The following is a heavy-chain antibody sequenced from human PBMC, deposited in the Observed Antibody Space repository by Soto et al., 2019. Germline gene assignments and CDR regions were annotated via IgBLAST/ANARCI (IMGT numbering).Heavy chain of an antibody. V-gene: IGHV1-2*04. CDR1: GYTFTGYY. Sequence: ASVKVSCKASGYTFTGYYMHWVRQAPGQGLEWMGWINPNSGGTNYAQKFQGWVTMTRDTSISTAYMELSRLRSDDTAVYYCARGRIVATTHYYYYYGTDVWGQGTTVTVSS. J-gene: IGHJ6*02. CDR3: ARGRIVATTHYYYYYGTDV. CDR2: INPNSGGT. D-gene: IGHD5-12*01.